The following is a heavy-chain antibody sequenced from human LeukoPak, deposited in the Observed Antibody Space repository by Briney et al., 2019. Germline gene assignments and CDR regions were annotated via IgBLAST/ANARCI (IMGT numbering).Heavy chain of an antibody. CDR3: ARDPFSYYYGMDV. Sequence: GGSLRLSCAASGFTFSSYSMNWVRQAPGKGLEWVSSISSSSSYIYHADSVKGRFTISRDNAKNSLYLQMNSLRAEDTAVYYCARDPFSYYYGMDVWGQGTTVTVSS. J-gene: IGHJ6*02. CDR1: GFTFSSYS. D-gene: IGHD3-16*01. V-gene: IGHV3-21*01. CDR2: ISSSSSYI.